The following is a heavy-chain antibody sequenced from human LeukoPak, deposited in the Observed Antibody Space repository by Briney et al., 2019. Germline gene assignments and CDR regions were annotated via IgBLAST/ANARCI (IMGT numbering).Heavy chain of an antibody. J-gene: IGHJ5*02. V-gene: IGHV3-23*01. Sequence: GGSLRLSCAASGFTFSSYAMSWVRQAPGKGLEWVLDISGSGGSTYYADSVKGRFTISRDNSKNTLYLQMNSLRAEDTAVYYCAKSGTPGYSSSWYPNLFDPWGQGTLVTVSS. CDR1: GFTFSSYA. CDR3: AKSGTPGYSSSWYPNLFDP. D-gene: IGHD6-13*01. CDR2: ISGSGGST.